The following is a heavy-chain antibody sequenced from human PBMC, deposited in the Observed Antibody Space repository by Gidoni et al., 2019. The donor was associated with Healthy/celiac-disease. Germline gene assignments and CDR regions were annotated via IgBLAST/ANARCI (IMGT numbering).Heavy chain of an antibody. J-gene: IGHJ3*02. CDR1: GFTFSRYG. Sequence: EVQWLESEGGLVQPGGSLRLSCVASGFTFSRYGLSWVRQAPGKGLEWVSVTSASGGTTDYGDFVKGRFTVSRDNSKNTLYLQMNSLRVEDTAVYYCAKDLHDSSAWYVCDIWGQGAMVTVSS. D-gene: IGHD6-19*01. CDR2: TSASGGTT. V-gene: IGHV3-23*01. CDR3: AKDLHDSSAWYVCDI.